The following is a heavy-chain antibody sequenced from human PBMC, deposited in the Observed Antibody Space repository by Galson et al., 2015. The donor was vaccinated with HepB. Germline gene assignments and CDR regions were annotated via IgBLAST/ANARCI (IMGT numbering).Heavy chain of an antibody. Sequence: SVKVSCKAAGYIFTDYGINWVRQAPGQGLEWMAWIDTNTGNPMYAQGFTGRFVFSLDTSVSTAYLQISSLKPEDTAVYYCARSPQSGSGRYYNGWFGPWGQGTLVTVSS. D-gene: IGHD3-10*01. J-gene: IGHJ5*02. V-gene: IGHV7-4-1*02. CDR2: IDTNTGNP. CDR1: GYIFTDYG. CDR3: ARSPQSGSGRYYNGWFGP.